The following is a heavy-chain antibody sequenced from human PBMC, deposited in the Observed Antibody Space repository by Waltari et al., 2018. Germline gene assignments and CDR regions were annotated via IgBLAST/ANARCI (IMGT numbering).Heavy chain of an antibody. J-gene: IGHJ4*02. CDR1: GGSFSGYY. Sequence: QVQLQQWGAGLLKPSETLSLTCAVYGGSFSGYYWSWIRQPPGKGLEWIGEINHSGSTNYNPSIKSRVTISVDTSKNQFSLKLSSVTAADTAVYDCARRKRGGARDYWGQGTLVTVSS. D-gene: IGHD2-15*01. CDR3: ARRKRGGARDY. V-gene: IGHV4-34*01. CDR2: INHSGST.